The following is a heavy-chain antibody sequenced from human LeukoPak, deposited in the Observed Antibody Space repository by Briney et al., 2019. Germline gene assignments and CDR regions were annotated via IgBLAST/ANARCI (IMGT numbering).Heavy chain of an antibody. CDR2: ISDRGGST. CDR1: GFTFSNYA. D-gene: IGHD5-18*01. CDR3: AKEHPWIQLWAVDY. V-gene: IGHV3-23*01. Sequence: GGSLRLSCAASGFTFSNYAMSWVRQAPRKGLEWVSTISDRGGSTYYADSVKGRFTISRDNSKNTLYLQMNSLRAEDTAVYYCAKEHPWIQLWAVDYWGQGTLVTVSS. J-gene: IGHJ4*02.